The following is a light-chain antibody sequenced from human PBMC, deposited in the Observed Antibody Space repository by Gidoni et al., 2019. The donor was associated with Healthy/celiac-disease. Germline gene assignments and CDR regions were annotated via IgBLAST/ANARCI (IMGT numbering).Light chain of an antibody. V-gene: IGLV2-14*01. Sequence: QSVLIQPASVSGSPGQSITISCTGTSSDVADYNYVSWYQQHPGKAPKLMSYEFNNRPLGVSNRCSGSKSGNTASLTISGLQAEDEADYYCSSYTRSNTWVFGGGTELTVL. J-gene: IGLJ3*02. CDR2: EFN. CDR3: SSYTRSNTWV. CDR1: SSDVADYNY.